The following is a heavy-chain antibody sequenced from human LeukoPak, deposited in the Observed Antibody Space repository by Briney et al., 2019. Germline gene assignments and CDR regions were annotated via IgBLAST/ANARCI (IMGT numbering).Heavy chain of an antibody. CDR1: GFTVSSNY. Sequence: PGGSLRLSCAASGFTVSSNYMSWVRQAPGKGLEWVSYISSSGSTIYYADSVKGRFTISRDNAKNSLYLQMNSLRAEDTAVYYCARGGGHSSSWSDYWGQGTLVTVSS. J-gene: IGHJ4*02. CDR2: ISSSGSTI. CDR3: ARGGGHSSSWSDY. V-gene: IGHV3-11*04. D-gene: IGHD6-13*01.